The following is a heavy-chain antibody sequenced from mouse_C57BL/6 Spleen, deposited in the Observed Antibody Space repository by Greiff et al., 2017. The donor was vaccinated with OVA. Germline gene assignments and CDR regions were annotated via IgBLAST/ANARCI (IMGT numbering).Heavy chain of an antibody. CDR1: RFTFSSYA. CDR3: AREGD. J-gene: IGHJ2*01. CDR2: ISDGGSYT. Sequence: VQLKESGGGLVKPGGSLKLSCAASRFTFSSYAMSWVRQTPEKRLEWVATISDGGSYTYYPDNVKGRFTISRDNAKNNLYLQMSHLKSEDTAMYYCAREGDWGQGTTLTVSS. V-gene: IGHV5-4*01.